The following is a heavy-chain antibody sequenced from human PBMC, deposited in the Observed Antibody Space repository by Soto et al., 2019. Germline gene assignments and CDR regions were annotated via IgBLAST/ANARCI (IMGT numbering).Heavy chain of an antibody. CDR3: ARGPLEGMVRFLEWAHYFDY. J-gene: IGHJ4*02. CDR1: GGSFSGYY. D-gene: IGHD3-3*01. CDR2: INHSGST. V-gene: IGHV4-34*01. Sequence: QVQLQQWGAGLLKPSETLSLTCAVYGGSFSGYYWSWIRQPPGKGLEWIGEINHSGSTNYNPSLKSRVTISVDTSNNQLSLKLSSVTAADTAVYYCARGPLEGMVRFLEWAHYFDYWGQVTLVTVSS.